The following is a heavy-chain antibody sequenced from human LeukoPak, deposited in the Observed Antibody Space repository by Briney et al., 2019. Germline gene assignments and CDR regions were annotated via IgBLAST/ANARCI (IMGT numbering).Heavy chain of an antibody. J-gene: IGHJ6*03. V-gene: IGHV4-59*08. CDR1: GGSIRGDF. CDR3: ARLTITNYYFMDV. Sequence: PSETLSLTCTVSGGSIRGDFWSWIRQPPGKGLEWVAYIHSTGGTKYNPSLQSRVTVSVDTRKNQVSLRLSSVTAADTAVYYCARLTITNYYFMDVWGKGNTVTVSS. D-gene: IGHD5-24*01. CDR2: IHSTGGT.